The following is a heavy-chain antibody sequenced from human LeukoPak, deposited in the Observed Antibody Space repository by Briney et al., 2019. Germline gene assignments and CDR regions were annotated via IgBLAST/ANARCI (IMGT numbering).Heavy chain of an antibody. CDR1: GFTVSSNY. CDR3: AREVVSSSWLHWFDP. V-gene: IGHV3-66*02. J-gene: IGHJ5*02. Sequence: VQPGGSLRLSCAASGFTVSSNYMSWVRQAPGKGLEWVSVIYSGGSTYYADSVKGRFTISRDNSKNTLYLQMNSLRAEDTAVYYCAREVVSSSWLHWFDPWGQGTLVTVSS. D-gene: IGHD6-13*01. CDR2: IYSGGST.